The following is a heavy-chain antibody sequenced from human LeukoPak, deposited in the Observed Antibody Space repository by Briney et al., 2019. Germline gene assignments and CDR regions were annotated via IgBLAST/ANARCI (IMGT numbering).Heavy chain of an antibody. CDR3: ATAAKRGNWFDP. Sequence: GASVKVSCKASGYTFTSYDINWVRQAPGQGLEWMGRIIPILGIANYAQKFQGRVTITADKSTSTAYMELSSLRSEDTAVYYCATAAKRGNWFDPWGQGTLVTVSS. CDR2: IIPILGIA. J-gene: IGHJ5*02. D-gene: IGHD3-10*01. V-gene: IGHV1-69*04. CDR1: GYTFTSYD.